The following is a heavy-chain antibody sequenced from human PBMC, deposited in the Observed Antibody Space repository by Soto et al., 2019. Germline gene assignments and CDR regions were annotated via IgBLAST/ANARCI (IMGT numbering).Heavy chain of an antibody. J-gene: IGHJ6*01. CDR1: GSSISSGYY. V-gene: IGHV4-38-2*02. Sequence: SEPLSLTCAVSGSSISSGYYWGWIRQPPGKGLEWIGSIYHSGSTYYNPSLKSRVTISVDTSKNQFSLKLSSVTAADTAVYYCAIDSAAAGLLDSYDGMDVWGQWTTVP. CDR3: AIDSAAAGLLDSYDGMDV. CDR2: IYHSGST. D-gene: IGHD6-13*01.